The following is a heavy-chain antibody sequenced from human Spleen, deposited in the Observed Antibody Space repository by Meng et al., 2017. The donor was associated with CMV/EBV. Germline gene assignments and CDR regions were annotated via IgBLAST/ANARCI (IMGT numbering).Heavy chain of an antibody. CDR2: ISYDGSNK. D-gene: IGHD2-15*01. CDR3: AKDELTGVAAPVY. CDR1: EFDVTTNY. J-gene: IGHJ4*02. Sequence: CAASEFDVTTNYMTWVRQAPGKGLEWVAVISYDGSNKYYADSVKGRFTISRDNSKNTLYLQMNSLRAEDTAVYYCAKDELTGVAAPVYWGQGTLVTVSS. V-gene: IGHV3-30*18.